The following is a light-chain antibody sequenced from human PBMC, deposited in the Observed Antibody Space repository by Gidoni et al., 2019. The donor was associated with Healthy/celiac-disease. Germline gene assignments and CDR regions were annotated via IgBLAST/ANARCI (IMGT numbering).Light chain of an antibody. J-gene: IGKJ5*01. Sequence: EIQMTQSPSTLSASVGDRVTITCRASQSISSWLAWYQQKPGKAPKLLIYDASSLESGVPSRFSGSGSGTEFTLTISSLQPDDFATYYCQQYNSLITFGQGTRLEIK. CDR2: DAS. CDR1: QSISSW. CDR3: QQYNSLIT. V-gene: IGKV1-5*01.